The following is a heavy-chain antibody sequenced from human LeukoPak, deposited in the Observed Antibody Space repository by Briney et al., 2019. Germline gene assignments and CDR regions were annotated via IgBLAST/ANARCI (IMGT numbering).Heavy chain of an antibody. CDR1: GFSFADYT. J-gene: IGHJ4*02. V-gene: IGHV3-43*01. Sequence: AGGSLRLSCAASGFSFADYTMHWVRQAPGKGLEWVSLINWGGGRTYYADSVKGRFTISRDDSKNTLSLQMNSLRVEDTAVYYCARDLAWGAFDYWGQGTLVTVSS. CDR3: ARDLAWGAFDY. CDR2: INWGGGRT. D-gene: IGHD7-27*01.